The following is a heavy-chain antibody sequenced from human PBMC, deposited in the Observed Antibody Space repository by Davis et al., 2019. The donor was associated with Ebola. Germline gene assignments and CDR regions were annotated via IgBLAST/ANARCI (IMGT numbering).Heavy chain of an antibody. V-gene: IGHV3-48*01. CDR2: IDRGSSIV. Sequence: GESLKISCAASGFTFSSYGMHWVRQAPGKGLEWVSYIDRGSSIVYYADSVKGRFTISRDNAKNSLFLQMNSLRAEDTAVYYCARVGKIAAAGGFDYWGQGTLVTVSS. CDR1: GFTFSSYG. J-gene: IGHJ4*02. D-gene: IGHD6-13*01. CDR3: ARVGKIAAAGGFDY.